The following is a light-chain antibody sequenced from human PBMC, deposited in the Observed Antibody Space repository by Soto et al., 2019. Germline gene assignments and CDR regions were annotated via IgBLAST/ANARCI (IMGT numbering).Light chain of an antibody. CDR2: WAS. CDR3: NQHYSPPPWT. J-gene: IGKJ1*01. CDR1: QRVLYSSNNKNY. V-gene: IGKV4-1*01. Sequence: DIVMTQSPDSLAVSLGERATINCKSSQRVLYSSNNKNYLAWYQQKPGQPPKALIYWASTRESGVPDRFSGSGSGTDFTLTIISLQAEDVAVYYCNQHYSPPPWTFGPGTKVELK.